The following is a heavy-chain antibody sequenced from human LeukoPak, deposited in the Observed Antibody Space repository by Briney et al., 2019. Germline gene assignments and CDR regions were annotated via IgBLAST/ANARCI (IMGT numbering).Heavy chain of an antibody. V-gene: IGHV1-2*02. CDR2: INPNSGGT. J-gene: IGHJ4*02. Sequence: GASVKVSCKASGYTFTGYYMHWVRQAPGQGLEWKGWINPNSGGTNYAQKFQGRVTMTRDTSISTAYMELSRLRSDDTAVYSCYIAAAQPYYFDYWGQGTLVTVSS. CDR1: GYTFTGYY. CDR3: YIAAAQPYYFDY. D-gene: IGHD6-13*01.